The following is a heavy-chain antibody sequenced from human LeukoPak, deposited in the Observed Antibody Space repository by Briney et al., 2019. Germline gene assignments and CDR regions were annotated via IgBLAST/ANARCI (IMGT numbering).Heavy chain of an antibody. D-gene: IGHD3-3*01. CDR2: IKPDGSEK. V-gene: IGHV3-7*01. CDR3: AREGYYDFWSGYLYYFDY. Sequence: PGGSLRLSCAASGFSFSDYWMNWVRQAPGKGLEWVAKIKPDGSEKYYVDSVKGRFTISRDNAKNSLFLRMNNLRAEDTAVYYCAREGYYDFWSGYLYYFDYWGQGTLVTVSS. CDR1: GFSFSDYW. J-gene: IGHJ4*02.